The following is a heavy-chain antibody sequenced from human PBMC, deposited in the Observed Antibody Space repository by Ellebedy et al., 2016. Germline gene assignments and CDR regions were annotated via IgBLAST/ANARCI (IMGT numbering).Heavy chain of an antibody. CDR1: GLNFDTFF. D-gene: IGHD1-14*01. Sequence: GGSLRLSXVASGLNFDTFFMSWVRQAPGKGLEWVSTISAGSDDTRFADSVKGRFTISRDSSKNTVFLQMNSLRVDDTAVYYCRPGHYSDYWGQGALVTVSS. J-gene: IGHJ4*02. V-gene: IGHV3-23*01. CDR3: RPGHYSDY. CDR2: ISAGSDDT.